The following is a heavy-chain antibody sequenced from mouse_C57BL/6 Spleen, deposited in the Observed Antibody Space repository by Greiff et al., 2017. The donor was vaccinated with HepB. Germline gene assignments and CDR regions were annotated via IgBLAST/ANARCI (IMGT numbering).Heavy chain of an antibody. Sequence: EVKLQESGPGLVKPSQSLSLTCTVTGCSITSGYGWNWIRQFPGNKLEWMGYISYSGSTNYNPSLKSRISITRDTSKNQFFLQLISVTTEDTATYYCARTARIKYWGQGTTLTVSS. CDR2: ISYSGST. D-gene: IGHD1-2*01. CDR3: ARTARIKY. V-gene: IGHV3-2*02. J-gene: IGHJ2*01. CDR1: GCSITSGYG.